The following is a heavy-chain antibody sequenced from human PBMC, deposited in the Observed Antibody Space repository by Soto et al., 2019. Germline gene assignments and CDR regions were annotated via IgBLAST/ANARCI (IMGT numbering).Heavy chain of an antibody. CDR2: IKSKTDGGTT. D-gene: IGHD6-13*01. J-gene: IGHJ6*03. CDR1: GFTFSNAW. V-gene: IGHV3-15*01. Sequence: GGSLKLSCAASGFTFSNAWMSWVRQAPGKGLEWVGRIKSKTDGGTTDYAAPVKGRFTISRDDSKNTLYLQMNSLKTEDTAVYYCTTLAAAGTPTYYYYYMDVWGKGTTVTVSS. CDR3: TTLAAAGTPTYYYYYMDV.